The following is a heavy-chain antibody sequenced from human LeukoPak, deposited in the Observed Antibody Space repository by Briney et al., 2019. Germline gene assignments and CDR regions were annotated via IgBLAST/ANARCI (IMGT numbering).Heavy chain of an antibody. CDR2: ISYDGSNK. D-gene: IGHD3-22*01. Sequence: GGSLRLSCAASGFTFSSYGMHWVRQAPGKGLEWVAVISYDGSNKYYADSVKGRFTISRDNSKNTLYLQMNSLRAEDTAVYYCAKTRYYYDSSQNFDYWGRGTLVTVSS. CDR1: GFTFSSYG. J-gene: IGHJ4*02. CDR3: AKTRYYYDSSQNFDY. V-gene: IGHV3-30*18.